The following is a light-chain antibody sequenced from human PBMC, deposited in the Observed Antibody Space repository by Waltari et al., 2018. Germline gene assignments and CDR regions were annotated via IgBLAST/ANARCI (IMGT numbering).Light chain of an antibody. Sequence: QSVLTQPPSASGTPGQRVTISCSGSTSNIGSNYVYWYQQLPGTAPKLLIYGNNPRPSGVTDRFSGSKSGTSASLAISGLRSGDEADYFCATWDDSLSGPRVFGGGTRLTV. J-gene: IGLJ3*02. CDR2: GNN. CDR3: ATWDDSLSGPRV. CDR1: TSNIGSNY. V-gene: IGLV1-47*01.